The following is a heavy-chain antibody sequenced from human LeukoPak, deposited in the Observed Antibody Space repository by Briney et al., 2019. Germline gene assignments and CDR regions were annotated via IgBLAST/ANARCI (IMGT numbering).Heavy chain of an antibody. CDR1: GFTVSSNY. J-gene: IGHJ4*02. D-gene: IGHD3-10*01. Sequence: GGSLRLSCAASGFTVSSNYMSWVRQAPGKGLEWVSAISGSGGSTYYADSVKGRFTISRDNSKNTLYLQMNSLRAEDTAVYYCAKDPMYYYGSGSYFVYWGQGTLVTVSS. CDR3: AKDPMYYYGSGSYFVY. CDR2: ISGSGGST. V-gene: IGHV3-23*01.